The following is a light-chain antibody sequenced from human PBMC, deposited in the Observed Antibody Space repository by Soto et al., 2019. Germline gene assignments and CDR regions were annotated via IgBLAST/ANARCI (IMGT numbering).Light chain of an antibody. V-gene: IGLV1-44*01. CDR2: SNN. J-gene: IGLJ2*01. Sequence: QSELTQPPSASGTPGQRVTISCSGSSSNIGSNTVTWYQQLPGTAPKLLIYSNNQRPSGVPDRFSGSKSGTSASLAISGLQSEDEADYYCAAWDDSLNVVFGGGTKVTVL. CDR1: SSNIGSNT. CDR3: AAWDDSLNVV.